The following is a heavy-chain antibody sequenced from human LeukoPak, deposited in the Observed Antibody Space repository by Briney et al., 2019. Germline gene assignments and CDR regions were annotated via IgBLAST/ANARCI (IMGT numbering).Heavy chain of an antibody. V-gene: IGHV4-39*01. J-gene: IGHJ5*02. CDR2: VYYGGST. Sequence: SETLSLTCNVSGDSITSGAFYWAWIRQSPGKGLEWIGNVYYGGSTQYNPSLRGRVSISMDKTKNQFSLNLNSVSVTDTAIYYCARRDYAAWFDPWGQGTLVTVSS. CDR1: GDSITSGAFY. CDR3: ARRDYAAWFDP. D-gene: IGHD4/OR15-4a*01.